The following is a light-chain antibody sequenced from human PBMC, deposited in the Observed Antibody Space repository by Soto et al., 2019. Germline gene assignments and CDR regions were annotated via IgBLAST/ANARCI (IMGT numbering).Light chain of an antibody. V-gene: IGKV3-20*01. CDR2: GAS. CDR1: QSVSSSY. CDR3: QQYGRSPRYI. Sequence: EIVLTQSPGTLSLSPGERATLSCRASQSVSSSYLAWYQQKPGQAPRLLIYGASSRATGIPDRFSGSGSGTDFTITISRLEPEDFAVYYWQQYGRSPRYIVGQGTKLEI. J-gene: IGKJ2*01.